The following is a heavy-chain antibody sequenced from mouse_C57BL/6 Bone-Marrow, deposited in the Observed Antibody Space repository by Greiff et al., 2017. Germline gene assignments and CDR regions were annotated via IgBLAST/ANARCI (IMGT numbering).Heavy chain of an antibody. Sequence: QVQLQQSGPGLVQPSQSLSITCTVSGFSLTSYGVHWVRQSPGKGLEWLGVIWSGGRTDYNAAFISRLSISKDNSKSQVFFKMNSLQADDTAIYYCARKNKGVYGNYDAMDYWGQGTSVTVSS. CDR2: IWSGGRT. CDR3: ARKNKGVYGNYDAMDY. D-gene: IGHD2-1*01. J-gene: IGHJ4*01. CDR1: GFSLTSYG. V-gene: IGHV2-2*01.